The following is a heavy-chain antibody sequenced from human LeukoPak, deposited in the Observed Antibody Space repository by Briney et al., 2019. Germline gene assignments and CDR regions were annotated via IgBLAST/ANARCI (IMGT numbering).Heavy chain of an antibody. J-gene: IGHJ4*02. CDR3: VRDGDRIAAAGTFDY. V-gene: IGHV4-39*07. CDR2: IYYSGTT. D-gene: IGHD6-13*01. CDR1: GGSITTGNFY. Sequence: PSETLSLTCTVSGGSITTGNFYWAWIRQSPEKGLEWIGTIYYSGTTYYNPSLKSRVTISITTSKDQFSLKLSPVTAADTAVYYCVRDGDRIAAAGTFDYWGQGTLVSVSS.